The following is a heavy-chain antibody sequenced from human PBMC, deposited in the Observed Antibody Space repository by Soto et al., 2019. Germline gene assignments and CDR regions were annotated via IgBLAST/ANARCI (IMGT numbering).Heavy chain of an antibody. CDR3: AHRSYGYLGGTFDY. V-gene: IGHV2-5*02. J-gene: IGHJ4*02. D-gene: IGHD5-18*01. CDR1: GFSLSTSGVG. CDR2: IYWDDDK. Sequence: QITLKESGPTLVKPTQTLTLTCTFSGFSLSTSGVGVGWIRQPPGKALEWLALIYWDDDKRYSPSLKSRLTITKDTSKNQVVLTMTNMDPVDTATYYCAHRSYGYLGGTFDYWGQGTLVTVSS.